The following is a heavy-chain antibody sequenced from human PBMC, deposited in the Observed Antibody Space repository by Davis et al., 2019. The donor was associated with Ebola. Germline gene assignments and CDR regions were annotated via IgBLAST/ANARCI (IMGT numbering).Heavy chain of an antibody. CDR3: AKDQVHYDFWSGYDAFDI. CDR2: ISGSGGST. J-gene: IGHJ3*02. Sequence: GESLKISCAASGFTFSSYAMNWVRQAPGKGLGWVSRISGSGGSTYYADPVKGRFTISRDNSKNTLYLQMNSLRAEDTAVYYCAKDQVHYDFWSGYDAFDIWGQGTMVTVSS. D-gene: IGHD3-3*01. V-gene: IGHV3-23*01. CDR1: GFTFSSYA.